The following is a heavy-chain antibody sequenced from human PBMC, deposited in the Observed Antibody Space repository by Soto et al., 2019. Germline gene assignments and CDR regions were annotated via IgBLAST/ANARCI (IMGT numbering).Heavy chain of an antibody. Sequence: PRASVKVSCKASGYTFTSYAMHWVRQAPGQRLEWMGWINAGNGNTKYSQKFQGRVTITRDTSASTAYMELSSLRSEDTAVYYCARGITLPTPLDYWGQGTLVTVSS. D-gene: IGHD1-20*01. CDR3: ARGITLPTPLDY. J-gene: IGHJ4*02. CDR2: INAGNGNT. V-gene: IGHV1-3*01. CDR1: GYTFTSYA.